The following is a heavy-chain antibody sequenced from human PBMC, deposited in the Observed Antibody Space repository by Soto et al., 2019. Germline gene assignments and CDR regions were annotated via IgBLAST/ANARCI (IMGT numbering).Heavy chain of an antibody. CDR3: TGRLGYYTRYTYYYGMDV. D-gene: IGHD3-3*01. V-gene: IGHV4-39*01. CDR1: GGSISSSSYY. J-gene: IGHJ6*02. CDR2: IYYSGST. Sequence: SETLSLTCTVSGGSISSSSYYWGWIRQPPGKGLEWIGSIYYSGSTYYNPSLKSRVTISVDTSKNQFSLKLSSVTAADTAVYYCTGRLGYYTRYTYYYGMDVCGQGTTVTVSS.